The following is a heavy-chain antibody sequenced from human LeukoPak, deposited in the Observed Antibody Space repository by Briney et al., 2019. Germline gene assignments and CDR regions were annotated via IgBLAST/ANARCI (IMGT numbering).Heavy chain of an antibody. CDR1: GGSISSYY. CDR3: ARNRIGDYYGSGSYPHDYYMDV. Sequence: KPSETLSLTCTVSGGSISSYYWSWIRQPPGKGLEWIGYIYYSGSTNYNPSLKSRVTISVDTSKNQFSLKLSSVTAADTAVYYCARNRIGDYYGSGSYPHDYYMDVWGKGTTVTISS. J-gene: IGHJ6*03. V-gene: IGHV4-59*01. D-gene: IGHD3-10*01. CDR2: IYYSGST.